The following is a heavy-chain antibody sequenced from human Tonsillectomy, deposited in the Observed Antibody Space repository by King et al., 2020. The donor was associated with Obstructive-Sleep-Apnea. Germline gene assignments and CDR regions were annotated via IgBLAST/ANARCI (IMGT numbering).Heavy chain of an antibody. CDR1: GGSISSGDYY. CDR3: ASNYFDSSGYYKGDY. Sequence: QLQESGPGLVKPSQTLSLTCTVSGGSISSGDYYWNWIRQPPGKGLEWIGYIYYSGSTYSNPSLKSRVTISVDKSKNQFSLGLSSVTAADTAWYYCASNYFDSSGYYKGDYWGQGTLVTVSS. V-gene: IGHV4-30-4*01. D-gene: IGHD3-22*01. J-gene: IGHJ4*02. CDR2: IYYSGST.